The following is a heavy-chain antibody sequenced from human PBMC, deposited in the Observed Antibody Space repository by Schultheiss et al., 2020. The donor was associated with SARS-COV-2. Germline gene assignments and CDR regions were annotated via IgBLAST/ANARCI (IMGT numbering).Heavy chain of an antibody. D-gene: IGHD3-3*01. V-gene: IGHV3-23*01. CDR2: ISGSGAGA. J-gene: IGHJ5*02. Sequence: GGSLRLSCAASGFTFSSFAMSWVRQAPGKGLEWVSAISGSGAGANNADSVKGRFAISRDNAKNTLYLQMNSLRAEDTAVYYCARDAYYDFWSGYVGFDPWGQGTLVTVSS. CDR1: GFTFSSFA. CDR3: ARDAYYDFWSGYVGFDP.